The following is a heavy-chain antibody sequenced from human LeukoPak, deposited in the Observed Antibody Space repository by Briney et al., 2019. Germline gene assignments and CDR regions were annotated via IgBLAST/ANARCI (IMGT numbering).Heavy chain of an antibody. D-gene: IGHD1-26*01. Sequence: GGSLRLSCVGSGFSFSSYAMTWVRQAPGKGLEWVSTITASSDSTFYADSVKGRFTISRDNSKNTLYLQMNSLRAEDTAVYFCARESVIVGATTAFDIWGQGTMVTVSS. V-gene: IGHV3-23*01. CDR3: ARESVIVGATTAFDI. J-gene: IGHJ3*02. CDR1: GFSFSSYA. CDR2: ITASSDST.